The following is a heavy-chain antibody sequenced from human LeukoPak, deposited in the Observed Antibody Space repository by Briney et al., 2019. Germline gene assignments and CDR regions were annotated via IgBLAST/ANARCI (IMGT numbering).Heavy chain of an antibody. V-gene: IGHV3-33*01. CDR2: INYDGSNR. J-gene: IGHJ4*02. Sequence: GGSLGLSCAASGFSLSNYGLHWVRRGPGKGLEWLAVINYDGSNRYYADSVKGRFTISKDSSENTLYLQMNRLRADDTAIYYCARWGGTRQFYFDYWGQGTLATVSS. CDR3: ARWGGTRQFYFDY. D-gene: IGHD3-16*01. CDR1: GFSLSNYG.